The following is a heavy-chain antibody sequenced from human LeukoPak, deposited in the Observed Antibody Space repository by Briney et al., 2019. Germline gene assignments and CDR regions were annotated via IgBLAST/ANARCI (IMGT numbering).Heavy chain of an antibody. J-gene: IGHJ3*02. CDR2: INSDNSV. Sequence: GGSLRLSCAASGFSFSDSSMNWVRQAPGKGLEWVAYINSDNSVLYGDSVKGRFTISSDKATNSLYLQMNSLRAEDTAVYYCAREVLTQAIYSGYNAFEIWGQGTMVTVSS. V-gene: IGHV3-69-1*02. CDR1: GFSFSDSS. D-gene: IGHD5-12*01. CDR3: AREVLTQAIYSGYNAFEI.